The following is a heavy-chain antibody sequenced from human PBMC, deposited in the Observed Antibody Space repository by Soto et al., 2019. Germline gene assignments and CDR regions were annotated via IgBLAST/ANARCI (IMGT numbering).Heavy chain of an antibody. J-gene: IGHJ3*02. CDR3: AKLNVLRHFDWSTPPHAFDI. CDR2: ISGSGGST. CDR1: GFTFSSYA. D-gene: IGHD3-9*01. V-gene: IGHV3-23*01. Sequence: PGGSLRLSCAASGFTFSSYAMSWVRQAPGKGLEWVSAISGSGGSTYYADSVKGRFTISRDNSKNTLYLQMNSLRAEDTAVYYCAKLNVLRHFDWSTPPHAFDIWGQGTMVTVSS.